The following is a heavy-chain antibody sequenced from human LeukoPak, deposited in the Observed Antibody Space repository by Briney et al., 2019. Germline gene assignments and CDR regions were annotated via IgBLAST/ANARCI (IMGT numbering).Heavy chain of an antibody. CDR1: GFTFSSYA. V-gene: IGHV3-30-3*01. Sequence: GGSLRLSCAASGFTFSSYAMHWVRQAPGKGLEWVAVISYDGSNKYYADSVKGRFTISRDNSKNTLYLQMNSLRAEDTAVCYCARESSGSSTSNWFDPWGQGTLVTVSS. CDR2: ISYDGSNK. D-gene: IGHD1-26*01. J-gene: IGHJ5*02. CDR3: ARESSGSSTSNWFDP.